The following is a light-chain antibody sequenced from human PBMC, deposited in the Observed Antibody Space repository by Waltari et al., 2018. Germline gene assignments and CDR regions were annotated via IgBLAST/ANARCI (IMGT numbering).Light chain of an antibody. J-gene: IGKJ4*01. Sequence: DIVLTQSPATLSLSPGERATLSCRASQSVTNYLAWYQQKPGQAPRLLIYDISTRATAIPATFNGSGSGTDFTLTISSLEPEDFAVYYCLQRDRWLTFGGGTKVEIK. CDR2: DIS. V-gene: IGKV3-11*01. CDR3: LQRDRWLT. CDR1: QSVTNY.